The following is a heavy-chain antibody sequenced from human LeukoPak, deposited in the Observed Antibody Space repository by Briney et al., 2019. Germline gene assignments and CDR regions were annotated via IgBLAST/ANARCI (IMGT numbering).Heavy chain of an antibody. J-gene: IGHJ4*02. CDR3: AREDSGSYYFDF. V-gene: IGHV3-48*03. Sequence: PGGSLRLSCAASGFTFSSYEMNWVRQAPGKGLEWVSYISSSGSTIYYADSVKGRFTISRDNAKNSLYLQMNSLRAEDTAVYFCAREDSGSYYFDFWGQGTLVTVSS. D-gene: IGHD1-26*01. CDR2: ISSSGSTI. CDR1: GFTFSSYE.